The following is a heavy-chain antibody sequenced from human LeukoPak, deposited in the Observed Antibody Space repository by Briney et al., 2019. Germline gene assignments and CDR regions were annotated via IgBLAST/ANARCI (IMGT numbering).Heavy chain of an antibody. J-gene: IGHJ5*02. V-gene: IGHV3-23*01. Sequence: GGSLRLSCAASGFTFSSYAMSWVRQAPGKGLEWVSVISGNGGRTYHADSVKGQFTISRDNSRNTLFLQMNSLRAEDTAVYYCAKVAQMDTVLGKFDNWGQGTLVTVSS. CDR2: ISGNGGRT. CDR3: AKVAQMDTVLGKFDN. CDR1: GFTFSSYA. D-gene: IGHD5-18*01.